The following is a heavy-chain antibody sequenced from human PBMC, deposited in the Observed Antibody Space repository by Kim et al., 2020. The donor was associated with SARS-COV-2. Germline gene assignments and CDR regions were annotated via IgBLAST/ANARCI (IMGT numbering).Heavy chain of an antibody. CDR2: INPNSGGT. V-gene: IGHV1-2*02. J-gene: IGHJ4*02. CDR1: GYTFTGYY. CDR3: ARAWVFYGSGSYHLGY. D-gene: IGHD3-10*01. Sequence: ASVKVSCKASGYTFTGYYMHCVRQAPGQGLEWMGWINPNSGGTNYAQKFQGRVTMTRDTSISTAYMELSRLRSDDTAVYYCARAWVFYGSGSYHLGYWGQGTLVTVSS.